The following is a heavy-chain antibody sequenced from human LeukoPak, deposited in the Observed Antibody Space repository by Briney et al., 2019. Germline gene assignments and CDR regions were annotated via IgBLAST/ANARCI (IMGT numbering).Heavy chain of an antibody. V-gene: IGHV3-66*02. CDR2: TYSGDNT. Sequence: GGTLRLSCAASGFTVSSNHMTWVRQAPGKGLEWISITYSGDNTYYTDSVKGRFTISRDNSKNTLYLQMNNLRAEDTGVYFCARPGYYYGSGSTFYAMDVWGQGTTVTVSS. D-gene: IGHD3-10*01. CDR3: ARPGYYYGSGSTFYAMDV. CDR1: GFTVSSNH. J-gene: IGHJ6*02.